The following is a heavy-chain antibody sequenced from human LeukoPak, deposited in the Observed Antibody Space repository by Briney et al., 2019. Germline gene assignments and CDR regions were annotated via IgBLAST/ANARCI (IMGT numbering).Heavy chain of an antibody. J-gene: IGHJ4*02. V-gene: IGHV3-30*02. CDR3: AKDLYNYYGSGSSFNF. Sequence: GGSLRLSCAASGFTFSFYGMHWVRQAPGKGLGWAAFIGYDGGNKYYADSVKGRFTISRDNSKNTLYLQMNSLRAEDTAVYYCAKDLYNYYGSGSSFNFWGQGTLVTVSS. CDR2: IGYDGGNK. D-gene: IGHD3-10*01. CDR1: GFTFSFYG.